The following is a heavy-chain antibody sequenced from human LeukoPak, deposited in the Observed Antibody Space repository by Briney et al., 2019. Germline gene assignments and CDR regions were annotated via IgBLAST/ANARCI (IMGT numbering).Heavy chain of an antibody. CDR1: GFTFSSYA. CDR2: ISYDGSNK. CDR3: AREGDSSGFDAFDI. V-gene: IGHV3-30*04. D-gene: IGHD3-22*01. J-gene: IGHJ3*02. Sequence: GGSLRLSCAASGFTFSSYAMHWVRQAPGKGLEWVAVISYDGSNKYYADSVKGRFTISRDNSKNTLYLQMNSLRAEGTAVYYCAREGDSSGFDAFDIWGQGTMVTVSS.